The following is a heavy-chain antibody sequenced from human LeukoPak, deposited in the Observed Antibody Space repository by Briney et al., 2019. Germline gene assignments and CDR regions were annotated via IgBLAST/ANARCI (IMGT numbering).Heavy chain of an antibody. D-gene: IGHD1-26*01. Sequence: GGSLRLSCATSGFTVSANYMTWVRQAPGKGLEWVSVIYSAGSTYHADSVKGRFTISRDNSKNTLYLQMNSLRAEDTAVYYCAKVRAYYFDYWGQGTLVTVSS. J-gene: IGHJ4*02. CDR3: AKVRAYYFDY. V-gene: IGHV3-53*05. CDR1: GFTVSANY. CDR2: IYSAGST.